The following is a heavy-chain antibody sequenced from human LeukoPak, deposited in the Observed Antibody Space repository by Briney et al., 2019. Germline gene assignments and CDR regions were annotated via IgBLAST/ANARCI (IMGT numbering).Heavy chain of an antibody. CDR1: GGSISSGSYY. J-gene: IGHJ4*02. D-gene: IGHD3-22*01. CDR2: IYTSGSP. V-gene: IGHV4-61*02. CDR3: ARGREDYYDSSGYPSFDY. Sequence: TTSQTLSLTCTVSGGSISSGSYYWSWIRQPAGKGLEWIGRIYTSGSPNYNPSLKSRVTISVDTSKNQFSLKLSSVTAADTAVYYCARGREDYYDSSGYPSFDYWGQGTLVTVSS.